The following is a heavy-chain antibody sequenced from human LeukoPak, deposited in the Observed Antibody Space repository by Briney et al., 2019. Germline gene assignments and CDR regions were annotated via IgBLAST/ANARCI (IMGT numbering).Heavy chain of an antibody. D-gene: IGHD5-18*01. Sequence: QAGGSLRLSCAASGFTFSSCAMSWVRQAPGKGLEWVSASGGSGGNTYYADSAKGRFTVSRDNSKNTLYLQMNSLRAEDTAVYYCAKGYSYGFDYWGQGTLVTVSS. CDR1: GFTFSSCA. CDR3: AKGYSYGFDY. V-gene: IGHV3-23*01. J-gene: IGHJ4*02. CDR2: SGGSGGNT.